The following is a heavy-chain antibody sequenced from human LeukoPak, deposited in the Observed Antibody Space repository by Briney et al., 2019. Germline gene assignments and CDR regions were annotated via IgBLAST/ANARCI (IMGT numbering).Heavy chain of an antibody. D-gene: IGHD3-22*01. Sequence: ASVKVSCKASGYTFSTYTMHWVRQAPGQGLEWMGWINTNTGNPTYAQGFTGRFVFPLDTSVSTAYLQISSLKAEDTAVYYCARGNYDSSGYQTRWGQGTLVTVSS. CDR2: INTNTGNP. J-gene: IGHJ4*02. CDR3: ARGNYDSSGYQTR. V-gene: IGHV7-4-1*02. CDR1: GYTFSTYT.